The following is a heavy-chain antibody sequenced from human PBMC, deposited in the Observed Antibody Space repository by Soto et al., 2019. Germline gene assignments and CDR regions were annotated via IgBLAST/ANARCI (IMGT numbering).Heavy chain of an antibody. CDR1: GGSISSGDYY. CDR2: IFYRGST. D-gene: IGHD1-26*01. J-gene: IGHJ5*01. Sequence: ASETLSLTCTVSGGSISSGDYYWDWIRQHPGKGLEWIGYIFYRGSTYYNPSLKSRLTISVDTSKNQFSLKLSSVTAADTAVYYCAREGPTVWAPFDSWGPGXLVTVYS. CDR3: AREGPTVWAPFDS. V-gene: IGHV4-31*03.